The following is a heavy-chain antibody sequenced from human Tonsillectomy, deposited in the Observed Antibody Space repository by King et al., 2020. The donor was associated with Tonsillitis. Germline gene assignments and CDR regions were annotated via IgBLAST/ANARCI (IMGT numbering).Heavy chain of an antibody. CDR3: APPPSGNLLSRDYYYAMDV. J-gene: IGHJ6*02. Sequence: QLVQSGSEVKKPGSSVKVSCKASGGAFINSAISWVRQAPGQGLEWMGGIIPTFRTTNYAQKFQGRITITADESTSTAYMELSSLRSADTAVYYCAPPPSGNLLSRDYYYAMDVWGQGTTVTVSS. D-gene: IGHD3-10*01. CDR2: IIPTFRTT. CDR1: GGAFINSA. V-gene: IGHV1-69*01.